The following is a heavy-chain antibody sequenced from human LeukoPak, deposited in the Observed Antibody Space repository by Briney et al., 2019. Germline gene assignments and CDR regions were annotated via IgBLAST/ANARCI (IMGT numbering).Heavy chain of an antibody. D-gene: IGHD3-9*01. J-gene: IGHJ5*02. CDR1: GYTFSAYY. Sequence: ASVKVSCKASGYTFSAYYMHWVRQAPGQGLEWMGWINPNSGGTNYAQKFQGRVTMTRDTSINTAYMELSRLRSDDTAVYYCARDDVLTGPHSGGGTSEEFDPWGRGTLVTVSS. CDR3: ARDDVLTGPHSGGGTSEEFDP. CDR2: INPNSGGT. V-gene: IGHV1-2*02.